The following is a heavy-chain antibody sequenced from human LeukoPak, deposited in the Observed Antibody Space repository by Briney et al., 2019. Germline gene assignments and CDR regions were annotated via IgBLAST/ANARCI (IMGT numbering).Heavy chain of an antibody. D-gene: IGHD3-10*01. V-gene: IGHV5-51*01. CDR3: ARHGGVYYYSTAEIDY. CDR2: INPGDSDT. Sequence: GESLKISCQASGYSFTSSWIGWARQMPGKGLEWMAIINPGDSDTRYSPSFQGQVTISADKSISTAYLQWSSLKASDTAMYYCARHGGVYYYSTAEIDYWGQGTLVTVSS. CDR1: GYSFTSSW. J-gene: IGHJ4*02.